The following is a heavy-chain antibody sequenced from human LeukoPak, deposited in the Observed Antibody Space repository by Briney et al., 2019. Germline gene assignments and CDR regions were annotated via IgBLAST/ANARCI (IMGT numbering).Heavy chain of an antibody. V-gene: IGHV3-53*04. CDR1: GFTVSSNY. CDR2: IYSGGST. D-gene: IGHD6-13*01. Sequence: GGSLRLSCAASGFTVSSNYMSWVRQAPGKGLEWVSVIYSGGSTYYADSVKGRFTISRHNSKNMLYLQMNSLRAEDTAVYYCARGGQQLVNDAFDIWGQGTMATVSS. J-gene: IGHJ3*02. CDR3: ARGGQQLVNDAFDI.